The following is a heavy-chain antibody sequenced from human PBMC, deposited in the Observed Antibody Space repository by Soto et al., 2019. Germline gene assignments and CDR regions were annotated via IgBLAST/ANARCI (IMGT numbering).Heavy chain of an antibody. Sequence: SVKVSCKASGGTFSSYAISWVRQAPGQGLEWMGGIIPIFGTANYAQKFQGRVTITADESTSTAYMELSSLRSEDTAVYYCARNHDYGGNSDHFDYWGQGTLVTVSS. CDR1: GGTFSSYA. J-gene: IGHJ4*02. CDR3: ARNHDYGGNSDHFDY. CDR2: IIPIFGTA. D-gene: IGHD4-17*01. V-gene: IGHV1-69*13.